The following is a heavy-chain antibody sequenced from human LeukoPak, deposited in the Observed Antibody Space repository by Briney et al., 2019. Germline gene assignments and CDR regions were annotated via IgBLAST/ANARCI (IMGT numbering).Heavy chain of an antibody. V-gene: IGHV3-30*04. CDR3: ASLYSSSWENIDY. CDR1: GFTFSRYA. D-gene: IGHD6-13*01. J-gene: IGHJ4*02. Sequence: GGSLRLSCAASGFTFSRYAMHWVRQAPGKGLEWVAVISYDGSNKYYVDSVEGRFTISRDNSKNTLYLQMNSLRVEDTAVYYCASLYSSSWENIDYWGQGTLVTVSS. CDR2: ISYDGSNK.